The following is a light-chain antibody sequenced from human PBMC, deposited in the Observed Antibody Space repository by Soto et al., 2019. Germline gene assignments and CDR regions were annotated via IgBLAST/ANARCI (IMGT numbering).Light chain of an antibody. J-gene: IGLJ2*01. CDR3: AAWDDSLIGPV. V-gene: IGLV1-47*01. CDR1: SSNIGINF. Sequence: QSVLTQPPSASGTPGQRVTISCSGSSSNIGINFVSWYQQFPGTAPKLLVYGNGQRPSGVPDRFSDSKSGTSASLAISGLRSEDEAIYYCAAWDDSLIGPVFGGGTKLTVL. CDR2: GNG.